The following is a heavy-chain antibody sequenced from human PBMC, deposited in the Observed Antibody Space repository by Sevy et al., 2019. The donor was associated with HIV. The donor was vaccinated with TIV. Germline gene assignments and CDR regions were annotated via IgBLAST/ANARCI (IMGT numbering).Heavy chain of an antibody. Sequence: GGSLRLPCAVSGFTFTSYVMGWVRQAPGKGLEWVSTINNGAGRTYYADSVKGRFTISRDNLRNTLSLQMYSLRAEDTAVYYCAKGDSGSYYSGFDSWGQGTQVTVSS. CDR2: INNGAGRT. V-gene: IGHV3-23*01. J-gene: IGHJ4*02. CDR1: GFTFTSYV. CDR3: AKGDSGSYYSGFDS. D-gene: IGHD3-10*01.